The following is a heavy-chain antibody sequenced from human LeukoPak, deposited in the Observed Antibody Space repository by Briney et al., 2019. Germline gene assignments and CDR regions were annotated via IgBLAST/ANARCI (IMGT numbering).Heavy chain of an antibody. CDR3: ARAHVVRNNWFDP. V-gene: IGHV1-69*13. J-gene: IGHJ5*02. CDR1: GGTFSSYA. Sequence: SVKVSFKASGGTFSSYAISWVRQAPGQGLEWMGGIIPIFGTANYAQKFQGRVTITADESTSTAYMELSSLRSEDTAVYYCARAHVVRNNWFDPWGQGTLVTVSS. D-gene: IGHD3-3*01. CDR2: IIPIFGTA.